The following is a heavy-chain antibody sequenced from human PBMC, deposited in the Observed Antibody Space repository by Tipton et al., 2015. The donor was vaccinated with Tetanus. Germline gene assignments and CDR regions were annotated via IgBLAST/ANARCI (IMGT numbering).Heavy chain of an antibody. CDR3: ARGREVTTVTIIGAHDWYFDL. J-gene: IGHJ2*01. CDR2: IYSNGTA. Sequence: LRLSCTVSGGSISTTSYLWGWVRQPPEKGLQWIATIYSNGTAYYNSSVKSRGSISIDTSKNLCSLKLSSVTAADTAVYYCARGREVTTVTIIGAHDWYFDLWGRGTLVTVSS. V-gene: IGHV4-39*02. CDR1: GGSISTTSYL. D-gene: IGHD4-17*01.